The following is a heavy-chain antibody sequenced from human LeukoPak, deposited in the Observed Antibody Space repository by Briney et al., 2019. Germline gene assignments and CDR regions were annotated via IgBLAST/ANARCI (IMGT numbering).Heavy chain of an antibody. J-gene: IGHJ4*02. CDR2: ISGSGGST. CDR1: GFTFSSYA. D-gene: IGHD3-22*01. V-gene: IGHV3-23*01. CDR3: AKNSVRSGYYYGY. Sequence: GGSLRLSCAASGFTFSSYAMSWVRQAPGKGLEWVSAISGSGGSTYYADSVKGRFTISRDNSKNTLYLQMDSLRAEDTAVYYCAKNSVRSGYYYGYWGQGTLVTVSS.